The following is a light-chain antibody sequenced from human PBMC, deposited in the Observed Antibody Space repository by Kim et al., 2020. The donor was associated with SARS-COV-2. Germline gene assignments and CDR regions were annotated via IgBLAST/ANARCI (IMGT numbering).Light chain of an antibody. V-gene: IGLV4-69*01. CDR1: SGHSRNA. CDR3: QTWDTGIHV. J-gene: IGLJ3*02. CDR2: VKSDGSH. Sequence: QLVLTQSPSASASLGASVKLTCTLSSGHSRNAIAWHQQHPERGPRYLMKVKSDGSHTKGDGIPDRFSGSSSGAERYLTISSLQSEDEADYYCQTWDTGIHVFGGGTQLTVL.